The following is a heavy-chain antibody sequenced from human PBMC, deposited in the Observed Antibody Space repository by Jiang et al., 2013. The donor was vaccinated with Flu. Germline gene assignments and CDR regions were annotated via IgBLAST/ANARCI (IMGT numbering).Heavy chain of an antibody. D-gene: IGHD6-13*01. CDR1: GFAFTDYYF. CDR3: VRDKGQQLLPFF. Sequence: SGAEVKKPGASVRVSCRTSGFAFTDYYFIHWVRQAPGQGLEWMGWIKPKSGDTNFVQKFRGRVTLTSDTSTRTASMDLSSLKSDDTAVYYCVRDKGQQLLPFFWGQETLITVSS. J-gene: IGHJ4*02. CDR2: IKPKSGDT. V-gene: IGHV1-2*02.